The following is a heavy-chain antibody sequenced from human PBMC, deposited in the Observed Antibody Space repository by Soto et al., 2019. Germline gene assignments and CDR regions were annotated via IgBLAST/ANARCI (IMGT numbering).Heavy chain of an antibody. D-gene: IGHD2-21*02. CDR2: VYWDDDK. J-gene: IGHJ6*02. CDR1: GLSLSTIGEG. Sequence: QITLKESGPTLVKPTQTLTLTCTFSGLSLSTIGEGVGWIRQPPGKALEWLALVYWDDDKRYSPSLKSRLTIPKDTSVKQVVLTMTNMGPVDTATYYCVQTRCGGDCLQSYSSHSYYGLDVWGQGTTVTVSS. CDR3: VQTRCGGDCLQSYSSHSYYGLDV. V-gene: IGHV2-5*02.